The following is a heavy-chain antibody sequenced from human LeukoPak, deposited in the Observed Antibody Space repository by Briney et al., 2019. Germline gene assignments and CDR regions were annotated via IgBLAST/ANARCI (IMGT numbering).Heavy chain of an antibody. CDR2: INPNSGGT. D-gene: IGHD4-23*01. CDR3: ARAWWFRGSTVATNY. Sequence: ASVKVSCKASGYTFTGYYMHWVRQAPGQGLEWMGWINPNSGGTNYAQKFQGRVTMTRDTSISTAYMELSRLRSDDTAVYYCARAWWFRGSTVATNYWGQGTLVTVSS. V-gene: IGHV1-2*02. CDR1: GYTFTGYY. J-gene: IGHJ4*02.